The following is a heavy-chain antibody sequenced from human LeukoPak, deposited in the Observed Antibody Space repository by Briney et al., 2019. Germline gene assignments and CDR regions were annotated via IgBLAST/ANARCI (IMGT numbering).Heavy chain of an antibody. CDR3: ARDGNSGWYTGENYYYYGMDV. CDR2: ISYDGTNK. D-gene: IGHD6-19*01. CDR1: GFTSSSFA. V-gene: IGHV3-30-3*01. J-gene: IGHJ6*02. Sequence: GGSLRLSCAASGFTSSSFAMHWVRQAPDKGLEWVAVISYDGTNKDYADSVKGRFTMSRDNSKNTLYLQMNSLRLEDTALYYCARDGNSGWYTGENYYYYGMDVWGQGTTVTVSS.